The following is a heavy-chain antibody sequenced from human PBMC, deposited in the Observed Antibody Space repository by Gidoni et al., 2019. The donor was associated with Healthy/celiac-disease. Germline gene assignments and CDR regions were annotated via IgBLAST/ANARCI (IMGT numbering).Heavy chain of an antibody. V-gene: IGHV3-49*05. CDR3: TRDRGYYDSSGYYEPYYFDY. CDR1: GFPFWDYA. D-gene: IGHD3-22*01. Sequence: EVQLVESGGGLVKPGRSLRLSCTASGFPFWDYAMSLFRQAPGKGLEWVGFIRSKAYGGTTEYAASVKGRFNISRDDSKSSAYLQMNSLKTEDTAVYYCTRDRGYYDSSGYYEPYYFDYWGQGTLVTVSS. J-gene: IGHJ4*02. CDR2: IRSKAYGGTT.